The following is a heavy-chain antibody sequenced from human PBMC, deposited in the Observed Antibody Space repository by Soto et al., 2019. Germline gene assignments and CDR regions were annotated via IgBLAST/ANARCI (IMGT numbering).Heavy chain of an antibody. CDR3: HRGFYTDDDFWSGYSYYFGS. V-gene: IGHV4-30-4*01. J-gene: IGHJ4*02. D-gene: IGHD3-3*01. CDR1: GGSISSGDYY. Sequence: QVQLQESGPGLVEPSQTLSLTCTVSGGSISSGDYYWSWIRQPPGKGLEWFGYIHYSGSTYYNPSLKSRVHVSLDTSKNQFSVKLSPVTAADTAVYYCHRGFYTDDDFWSGYSYYFGSWGQGTLVTVSS. CDR2: IHYSGST.